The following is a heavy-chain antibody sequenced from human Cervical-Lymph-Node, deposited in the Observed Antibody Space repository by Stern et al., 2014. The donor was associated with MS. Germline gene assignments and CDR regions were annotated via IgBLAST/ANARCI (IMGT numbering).Heavy chain of an antibody. J-gene: IGHJ4*02. CDR2: ISHSGDT. Sequence: QLQLQESGPGLVKPSETLSLTCAVSGGSISSRYWGWIRQPPGKGLEWIGLISHSGDTKYNPSLKSRVTISLDTSKNQSSLKVPSVTAADTAVYYCARLSTAVDFWGQGTLVTVSS. CDR1: GGSISSRY. CDR3: ARLSTAVDF. V-gene: IGHV4-59*08.